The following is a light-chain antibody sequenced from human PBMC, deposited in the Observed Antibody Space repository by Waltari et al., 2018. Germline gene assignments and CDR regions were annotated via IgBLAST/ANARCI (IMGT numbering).Light chain of an antibody. Sequence: DIQMTQSPSSLSTSVGDRVTITCRASQSINNYLNGYQQKPGKAPNLLIYAASSLHSGVPSRFSGSGSGTDFTLTISSLQADDVATYYCQQSSSTPQDAFGQGTKLEIK. V-gene: IGKV1-39*01. CDR3: QQSSSTPQDA. CDR2: AAS. J-gene: IGKJ2*01. CDR1: QSINNY.